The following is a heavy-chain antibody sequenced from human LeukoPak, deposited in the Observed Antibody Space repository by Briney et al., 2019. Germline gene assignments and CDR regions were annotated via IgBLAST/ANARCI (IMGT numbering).Heavy chain of an antibody. J-gene: IGHJ3*02. Sequence: ASVKVSCKASGYTFTGYYMHWVRQAPGQGLEWMGWINPNSGGTNYAQKFQGRVTMTRDTSISTAYMELSRLRSDDTAVYYCAGRNYYDSSGYRYNAFDIWGQGTMVTVSS. D-gene: IGHD3-22*01. CDR2: INPNSGGT. CDR1: GYTFTGYY. V-gene: IGHV1-2*02. CDR3: AGRNYYDSSGYRYNAFDI.